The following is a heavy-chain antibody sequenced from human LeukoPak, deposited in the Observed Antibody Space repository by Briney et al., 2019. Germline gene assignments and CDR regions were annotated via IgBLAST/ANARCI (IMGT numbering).Heavy chain of an antibody. V-gene: IGHV3-23*01. D-gene: IGHD2/OR15-2a*01. CDR1: GFTFSSYA. J-gene: IGHJ4*02. CDR3: AKVLHLTKYYFDY. CDR2: ISGSGGST. Sequence: GGSLRLSCAASGFTFSSYAMSWVRQAPGKGLEWVSAISGSGGSTYYADSVKGRFTISRDNSKNTLYLQMNSLRAEDTAVYYCAKVLHLTKYYFDYWGQETLVTVSS.